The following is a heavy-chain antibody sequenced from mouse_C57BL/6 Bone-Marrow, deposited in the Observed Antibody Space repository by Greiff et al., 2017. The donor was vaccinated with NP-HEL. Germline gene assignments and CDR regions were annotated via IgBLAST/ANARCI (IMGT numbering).Heavy chain of an antibody. CDR1: GYTFTDYY. CDR2: INPYNGGT. V-gene: IGHV1-19*01. J-gene: IGHJ3*01. Sequence: VQLKQSGPVLVKPGASVKMSCKASGYTFTDYYMNWVKQSHGKSLEWIGVINPYNGGTSYNQKFKGKATLTVDKSSSTAYMELNSLTSEDSAVYYCARGTGTRGAWFAYWGQGTLVTVSA. CDR3: ARGTGTRGAWFAY. D-gene: IGHD4-1*01.